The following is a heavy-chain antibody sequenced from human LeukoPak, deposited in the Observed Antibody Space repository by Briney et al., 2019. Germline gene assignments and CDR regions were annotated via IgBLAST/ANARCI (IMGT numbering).Heavy chain of an antibody. V-gene: IGHV3-11*01. D-gene: IGHD5-12*01. CDR2: LSSTGSTL. Sequence: GGSLRLSSAASGFTFSDYYMSWIRQAPGKGLEWVSYLSSTGSTLYYADSVKGRFTISRDNAKNSLYLQMNSLRAEDTAIYYCARNRGYSGYDFDYWGQGTLVTVSS. CDR3: ARNRGYSGYDFDY. J-gene: IGHJ4*02. CDR1: GFTFSDYY.